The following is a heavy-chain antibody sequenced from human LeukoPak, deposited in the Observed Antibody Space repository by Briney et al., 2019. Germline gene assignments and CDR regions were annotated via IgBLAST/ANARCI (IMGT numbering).Heavy chain of an antibody. J-gene: IGHJ4*02. CDR3: ARYNPHSSSWPDY. CDR1: GGSISSGGYY. V-gene: IGHV4-30-2*01. D-gene: IGHD6-13*01. Sequence: PSETLSLTCTVSGGSISSGGYYWSWIRQPPGKGLEWIGYIYHSGSTYYNPSLKSRVTISVDRSKNQFSLKLSSVTAADTAVYYCARYNPHSSSWPDYWGQGTLVTVSS. CDR2: IYHSGST.